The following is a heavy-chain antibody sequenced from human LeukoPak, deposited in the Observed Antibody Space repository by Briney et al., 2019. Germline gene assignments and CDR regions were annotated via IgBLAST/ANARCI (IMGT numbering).Heavy chain of an antibody. CDR2: ISAYNGNT. CDR3: ARGSDRSGANRVGYFDY. V-gene: IGHV1-18*01. J-gene: IGHJ4*02. CDR1: GYTFTSYG. D-gene: IGHD6-19*01. Sequence: ASVKVSCKASGYTFTSYGISWVRQAPGQGLEWMGWISAYNGNTNYAQKLQGRVTMTTDTSTSTAYMELRSLRSDDTAVYYCARGSDRSGANRVGYFDYWGQGTLVTVSS.